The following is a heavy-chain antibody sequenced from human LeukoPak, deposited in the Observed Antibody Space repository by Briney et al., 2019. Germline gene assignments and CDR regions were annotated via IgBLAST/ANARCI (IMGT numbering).Heavy chain of an antibody. J-gene: IGHJ4*02. CDR3: AGGCSSTSCPLVY. V-gene: IGHV3-30*03. D-gene: IGHD2-2*01. Sequence: GRSLRLSCAASGFTFSSYGVHWVRQAPGKGLEWVAVISYDGSNKYYADSVKGRFTISRDNSKNTLYLQMNSLRAEDTAVYYCAGGCSSTSCPLVYWGQGTLVTVSS. CDR2: ISYDGSNK. CDR1: GFTFSSYG.